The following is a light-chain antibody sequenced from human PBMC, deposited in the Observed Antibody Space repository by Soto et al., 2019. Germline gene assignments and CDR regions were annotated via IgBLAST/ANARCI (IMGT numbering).Light chain of an antibody. CDR2: ANN. J-gene: IGLJ2*01. V-gene: IGLV1-40*01. Sequence: HSVLTQPPSVSGAPGQRVTISCTGSNSNIGANFDVHWYQRLPGTGPKLLIYANNHRPSGVPARFSGSKSGTSASLAITGLQAEDEADYYCQSYDNGLSASIFGGGTKLTVL. CDR3: QSYDNGLSASI. CDR1: NSNIGANFD.